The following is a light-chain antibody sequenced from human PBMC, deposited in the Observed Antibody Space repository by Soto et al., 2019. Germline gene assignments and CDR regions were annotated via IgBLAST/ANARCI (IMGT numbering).Light chain of an antibody. CDR2: AAX. V-gene: IGKV1-39*01. J-gene: IGKJ5*01. Sequence: DSQMTQSPSSLPASGGDRVTIAXRTSHSIIAYLNWYRHKPGKXPTLLXXAAXTLQSGVPSRFSGSGSGTDFTLTISNLQPEDFAIYYCQQSYSTLPITFGQGTRLEIK. CDR1: HSIIAY. CDR3: QQSYSTLPIT.